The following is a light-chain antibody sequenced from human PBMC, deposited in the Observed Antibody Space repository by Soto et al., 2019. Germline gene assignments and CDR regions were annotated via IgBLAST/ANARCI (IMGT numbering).Light chain of an antibody. CDR2: DVN. V-gene: IGLV2-11*01. J-gene: IGLJ3*02. CDR3: CSFAGRYTLG. Sequence: QSVLTQPPSVSGSPGQSVTISCTGTTRDVGNYNYVSWYQQHPGKAPKVIIYDVNKRPSGVPDRFSGSKSGNTAPLTISGLHADDEADYFCCSFAGRYTLGFGGGTKLTVL. CDR1: TRDVGNYNY.